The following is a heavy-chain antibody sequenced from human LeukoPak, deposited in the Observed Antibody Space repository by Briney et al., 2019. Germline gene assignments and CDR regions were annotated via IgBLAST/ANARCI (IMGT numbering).Heavy chain of an antibody. D-gene: IGHD3-22*01. Sequence: PSETLSLTCTVSGASISSSRYYWGWIRQPPGKGLEWIGSLYYSGRTYYNPSLKSRVTISVDTSKNHFSLKLSSVTAADTAVYSCARIPWRTRSPYYDRSGHKRPNDAFDIWGQGTMVTVSS. J-gene: IGHJ3*02. CDR3: ARIPWRTRSPYYDRSGHKRPNDAFDI. V-gene: IGHV4-39*07. CDR2: LYYSGRT. CDR1: GASISSSRYY.